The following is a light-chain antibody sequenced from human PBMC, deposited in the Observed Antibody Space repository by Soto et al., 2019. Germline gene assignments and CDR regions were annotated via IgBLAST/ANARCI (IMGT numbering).Light chain of an antibody. CDR3: CSYAETNTFV. J-gene: IGLJ1*01. V-gene: IGLV2-11*01. Sequence: QSVLTQPRSMSGTPGQSVTISCTGTSTDVGGYNYVSWYQQYSGKAPKVLIYDVTKRPSGVPDRFSGSKSGDTASLTIAGLQADDEADYYCCSYAETNTFVFGTGTKVTVL. CDR1: STDVGGYNY. CDR2: DVT.